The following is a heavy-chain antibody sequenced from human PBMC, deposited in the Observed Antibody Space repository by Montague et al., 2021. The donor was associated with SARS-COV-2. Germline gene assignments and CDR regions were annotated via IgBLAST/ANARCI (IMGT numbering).Heavy chain of an antibody. D-gene: IGHD3-10*01. Sequence: SETLSLTCTVSGASVGSSDWGWIRQSPGKGLEWIGYFYSVGSTDYNPSLKSRATISRDTSKNQFSLKLSSVTAADTAVYYCARDPAPYYGSGSYYNPIDAFDIWGQGTMVTVSS. CDR1: GASVGSSD. CDR2: FYSVGST. CDR3: ARDPAPYYGSGSYYNPIDAFDI. V-gene: IGHV4-4*08. J-gene: IGHJ3*02.